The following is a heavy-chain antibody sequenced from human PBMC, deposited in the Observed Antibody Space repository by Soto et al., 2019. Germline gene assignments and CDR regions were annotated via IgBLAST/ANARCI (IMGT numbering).Heavy chain of an antibody. V-gene: IGHV3-33*01. Sequence: QVQLVESGGGVFQPGTSLRLSCAASGFTFRQYGMHWVRQAPGKGLEWVAGIFYDGTEQYYADSVKGRFAISRDNPGNMVYLQMNSLRAEDTGVYYCVRGWGSLVHLRCLDFWGQGTTVVVSS. CDR2: IFYDGTEQ. CDR3: VRGWGSLVHLRCLDF. J-gene: IGHJ3*01. D-gene: IGHD3-16*01. CDR1: GFTFRQYG.